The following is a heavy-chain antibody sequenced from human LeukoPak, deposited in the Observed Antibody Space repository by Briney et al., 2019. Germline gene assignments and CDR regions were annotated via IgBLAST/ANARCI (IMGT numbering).Heavy chain of an antibody. CDR2: ISDNGGST. D-gene: IGHD1-26*01. J-gene: IGHJ4*02. V-gene: IGHV3-64D*06. CDR1: GFTFSNYA. CDR3: VKDYLSGSYFDY. Sequence: PGGSLRLSCSASGFTFSNYAMHWVRQAPGKGLEFVSVISDNGGSTKCADSVKGRFTISRDNSKNTLYLQMSSLRADDTAVYYCVKDYLSGSYFDYWGQGTLVTVSS.